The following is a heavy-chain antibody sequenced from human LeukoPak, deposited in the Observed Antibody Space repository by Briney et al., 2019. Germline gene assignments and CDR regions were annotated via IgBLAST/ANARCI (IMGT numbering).Heavy chain of an antibody. D-gene: IGHD5-12*01. CDR2: IYYSGST. CDR3: ARGSGYDQGLDY. J-gene: IGHJ4*02. Sequence: SETLSLTCTVSGGSISSSSYYWGWIRQPPGKGLEWIGSIYYSGSTYYNPSLKSRVTISVDTSKNLFSLKLSSVTAADTAVYYCARGSGYDQGLDYWGQGTLVTVSS. V-gene: IGHV4-39*01. CDR1: GGSISSSSYY.